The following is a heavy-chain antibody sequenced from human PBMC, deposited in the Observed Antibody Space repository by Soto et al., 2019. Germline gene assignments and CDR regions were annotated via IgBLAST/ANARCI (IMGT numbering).Heavy chain of an antibody. CDR2: IYYSGST. V-gene: IGHV4-31*03. J-gene: IGHJ5*02. Sequence: QVQLQESGPGLVKPSQTLSLTCSVSGGSISSGGYYWSWIRRHPGKGLEWIGYIYYSGSTSYNPSIKSRVTISVDTSKNQFSLKLSSVTAADTAVYYCARGYCSSTSCFDPWGQGTLVTVSS. CDR3: ARGYCSSTSCFDP. D-gene: IGHD2-2*01. CDR1: GGSISSGGYY.